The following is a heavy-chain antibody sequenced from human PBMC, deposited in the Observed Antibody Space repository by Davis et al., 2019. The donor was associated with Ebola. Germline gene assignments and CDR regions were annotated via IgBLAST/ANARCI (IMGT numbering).Heavy chain of an antibody. Sequence: PSETLSLTCTVSGGSISSGDYYWSWIRQPPGKGLEWIGSIYYSGSTYYNPSLKSRVTISVDRSKNQFSLKLSSVTAADTAVYYCARGGWFGEFTVDYWGQGTLVTVSS. CDR2: IYYSGST. CDR1: GGSISSGDYY. D-gene: IGHD3-10*01. CDR3: ARGGWFGEFTVDY. J-gene: IGHJ4*02. V-gene: IGHV4-39*07.